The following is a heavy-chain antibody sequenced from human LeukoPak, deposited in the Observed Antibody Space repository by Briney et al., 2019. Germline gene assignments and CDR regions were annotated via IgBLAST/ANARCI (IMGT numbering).Heavy chain of an antibody. CDR2: IRYDGSNK. V-gene: IGHV3-30*02. J-gene: IGHJ4*02. Sequence: GGSLRLSCAASGFTFSSYGMHWVRQAPGKGLEWVAFIRYDGSNKYYADSVKGRFTISRDNSKNTLYLQMNSLRAEDTAVYYCASSGYSSGSPPDYWGQGTLVTVSS. CDR1: GFTFSSYG. CDR3: ASSGYSSGSPPDY. D-gene: IGHD6-19*01.